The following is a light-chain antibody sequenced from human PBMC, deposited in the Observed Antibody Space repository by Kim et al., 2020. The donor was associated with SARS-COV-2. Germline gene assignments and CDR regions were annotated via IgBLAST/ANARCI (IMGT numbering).Light chain of an antibody. Sequence: DIQMTQSPATLSASVGDRVTITCRATQSIDTWLAWYQQKPGKAPKLLIYGASTLASGVTSRISGSGSATEFTLTISDLQPEDFAIYYCQQYYRSPYAFGQGTKLEI. V-gene: IGKV1-5*01. CDR2: GAS. CDR3: QQYYRSPYA. J-gene: IGKJ2*01. CDR1: QSIDTW.